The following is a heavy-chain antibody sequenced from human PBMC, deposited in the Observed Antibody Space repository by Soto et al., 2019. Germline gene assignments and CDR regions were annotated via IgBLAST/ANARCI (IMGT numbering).Heavy chain of an antibody. D-gene: IGHD3-10*01. CDR3: ARGAPVFIRH. CDR1: GGSISSGGYS. J-gene: IGHJ1*01. CDR2: IYHSGST. Sequence: SETLSLTCAVSGGSISSGGYSWSWIRQPPGKGLEWIGYIYHSGSTYYNPSLKSRVTISVDRSKNQFSLKLSSVTAADTAVYYCARGAPVFIRHWGQGTLVTVSS. V-gene: IGHV4-30-2*01.